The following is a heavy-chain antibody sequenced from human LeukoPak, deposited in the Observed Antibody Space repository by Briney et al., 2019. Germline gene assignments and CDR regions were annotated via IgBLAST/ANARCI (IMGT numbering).Heavy chain of an antibody. J-gene: IGHJ4*02. D-gene: IGHD2-21*02. V-gene: IGHV4-30-4*07. CDR1: KDPIISFDHP. Sequence: SETLSLTCDVSKDPIISFDHPWSWIRHFPGKGLEWMGYRHSTGNSYYNPSLRGRVFISEDSSTGHLSLTLSFVTAADTALYYCARHILDGDNGSKGFDLWGQGILVTVSS. CDR3: ARHILDGDNGSKGFDL. CDR2: RHSTGNS.